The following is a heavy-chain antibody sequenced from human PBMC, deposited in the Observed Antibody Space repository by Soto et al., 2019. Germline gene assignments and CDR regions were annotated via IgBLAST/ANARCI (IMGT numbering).Heavy chain of an antibody. J-gene: IGHJ5*02. Sequence: GGSLRLSCAASGFTFTDHYMDWVRQAPGKGLEWVGRTRDKANGYTTEYAASVKGRFTISRDESKNSMDLQMNSLKTEDTAVYYCTRGGLNWNDAWFDPWGQGILVTVSS. D-gene: IGHD1-1*01. V-gene: IGHV3-72*01. CDR1: GFTFTDHY. CDR3: TRGGLNWNDAWFDP. CDR2: TRDKANGYTT.